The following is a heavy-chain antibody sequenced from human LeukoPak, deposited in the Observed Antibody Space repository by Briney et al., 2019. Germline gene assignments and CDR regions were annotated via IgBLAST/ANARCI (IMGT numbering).Heavy chain of an antibody. Sequence: ASVKVSCKASGGTFSSYAISWVRQAPGQGLEWMGWISAYNGNTNYAQKLQGRVTMTTDTSTSTAYMELRSLRSDDTAVYYCARSEYSSSLDYWGQGTLVTVSS. CDR2: ISAYNGNT. D-gene: IGHD6-6*01. CDR1: GGTFSSYA. J-gene: IGHJ4*02. V-gene: IGHV1-18*01. CDR3: ARSEYSSSLDY.